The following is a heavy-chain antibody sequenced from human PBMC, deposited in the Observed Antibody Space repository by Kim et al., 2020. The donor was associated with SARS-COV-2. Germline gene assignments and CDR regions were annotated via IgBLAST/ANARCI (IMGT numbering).Heavy chain of an antibody. CDR3: ARVSINYSPLDY. Sequence: EYAAAVKGRLTISRDDSKKSLYREMNSLKTEDTAVYYCARVSINYSPLDYWGQGTLVTVSS. V-gene: IGHV3-72*01. D-gene: IGHD1-7*01. J-gene: IGHJ4*02.